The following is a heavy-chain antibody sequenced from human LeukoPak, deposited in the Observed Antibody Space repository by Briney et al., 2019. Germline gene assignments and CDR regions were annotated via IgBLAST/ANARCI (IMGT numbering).Heavy chain of an antibody. J-gene: IGHJ4*02. Sequence: PSETLSLTCTVSGGSINNYYWIWIRQPRGKGLEWIGYIYYSGSTTYNPSLKSRVTISLDTSKNQFSLKLESVTAADTAVYYCARIVPYKYGYVDYWGQGTLVTVSS. CDR1: GGSINNYY. CDR2: IYYSGST. V-gene: IGHV4-59*01. D-gene: IGHD5-18*01. CDR3: ARIVPYKYGYVDY.